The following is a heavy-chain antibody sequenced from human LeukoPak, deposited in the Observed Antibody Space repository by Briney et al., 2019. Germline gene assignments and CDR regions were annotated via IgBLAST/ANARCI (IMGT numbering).Heavy chain of an antibody. J-gene: IGHJ4*02. CDR1: GFTFSSYS. CDR2: ISSSSSTI. Sequence: GGSLRLSCAASGFTFSSYSMNWVRRAPGKGLEWVSYISSSSSTIYYADSVKGRFTISRDNAKNSLYLQMNSLRAEDTAVYYCARDPKGEYYYDSSGYIDYWGQGTLVTVSS. D-gene: IGHD3-22*01. CDR3: ARDPKGEYYYDSSGYIDY. V-gene: IGHV3-48*01.